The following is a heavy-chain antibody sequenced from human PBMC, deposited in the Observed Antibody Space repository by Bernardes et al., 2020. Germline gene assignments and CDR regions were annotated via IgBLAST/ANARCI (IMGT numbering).Heavy chain of an antibody. CDR1: GYTFTSYG. D-gene: IGHD5-18*01. J-gene: IGHJ4*02. V-gene: IGHV1-18*01. CDR2: ISAYNGNT. CDR3: ARDLYRGDSYGYGY. Sequence: ASVKVSCKASGYTFTSYGISWVRQAPGQGLEWMGWISAYNGNTNYAQKLQGRVTMTTDTSMSTAYMELSSLRSDDTAVYYCARDLYRGDSYGYGYWGQGTLVTVSS.